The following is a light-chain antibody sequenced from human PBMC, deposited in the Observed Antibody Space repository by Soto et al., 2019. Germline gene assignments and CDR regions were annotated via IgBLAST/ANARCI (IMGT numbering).Light chain of an antibody. CDR1: QSISRY. J-gene: IGKJ5*01. V-gene: IGKV3-11*01. CDR2: DAS. CDR3: QQRSNWLT. Sequence: EIVLTHSPSTLSWXXGERATLSCRASQSISRYLAWYQQKPGQAPRLLIYDASNRATGIPARFSGSGSGTDFTLTISSLEPEDFAVYYCQQRSNWLTFGQGTRL.